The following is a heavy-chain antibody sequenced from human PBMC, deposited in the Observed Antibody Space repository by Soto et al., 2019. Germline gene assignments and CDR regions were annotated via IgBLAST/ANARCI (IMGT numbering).Heavy chain of an antibody. CDR2: IHGSGGST. J-gene: IGHJ5*02. V-gene: IGHV3-23*01. CDR3: ERDEVDGNGLWDWFGP. CDR1: GFSFINYA. Sequence: RGSLRLSCVASGFSFINYAMSWVRQAPGKGLEWVSSIHGSGGSTYYADSVKGRFTISRDDSKNTLYLQMNSLRVEDTAVYYCERDEVDGNGLWDWFGPCGQXILVTVS. D-gene: IGHD6-19*01.